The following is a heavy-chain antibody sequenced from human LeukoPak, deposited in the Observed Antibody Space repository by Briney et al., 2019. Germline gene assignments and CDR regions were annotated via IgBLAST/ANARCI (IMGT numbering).Heavy chain of an antibody. CDR3: ARRQGAMFNWFDP. J-gene: IGHJ5*02. D-gene: IGHD1-26*01. CDR2: INHSGST. CDR1: GGSFSGYY. Sequence: SETLSLTCAVYGGSFSGYYWSWIRQPPGKGLEWIGEINHSGSTNYNPSLKSRVTISVDTSKNQFSLKLSSVTAADTAVYYCARRQGAMFNWFDPWGQGTLVTVSS. V-gene: IGHV4-34*01.